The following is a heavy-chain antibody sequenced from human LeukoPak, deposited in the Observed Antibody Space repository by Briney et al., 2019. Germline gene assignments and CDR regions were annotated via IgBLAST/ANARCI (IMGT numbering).Heavy chain of an antibody. V-gene: IGHV1-46*01. CDR1: GYTFTTYY. CDR3: ARQAHYYDFWSGYFTAPNIFYFDY. J-gene: IGHJ4*02. CDR2: INPSGGST. D-gene: IGHD3-3*01. Sequence: ASVKVSCKTSGYTFTTYYIHWVRQAPGQGLEWMGMINPSGGSTSYAQKFQGRVTMTGDTSTSTTYMELNSLRSEDTAVYYCARQAHYYDFWSGYFTAPNIFYFDYWGQGTLVTVSS.